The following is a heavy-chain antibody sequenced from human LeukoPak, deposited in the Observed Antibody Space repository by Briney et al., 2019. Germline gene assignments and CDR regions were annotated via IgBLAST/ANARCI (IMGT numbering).Heavy chain of an antibody. V-gene: IGHV3-23*01. CDR3: AKDMDGYNLN. J-gene: IGHJ4*02. Sequence: GGSLRLSCAGSGFTFSTYAMSWVRRTPGKGLEWVSAITSVGGTTYYADSVKGRFTISRDNSKNTLYLQMNSLRAEDTAVYYCAKDMDGYNLNWGQGTLVTVSS. D-gene: IGHD5-24*01. CDR2: ITSVGGTT. CDR1: GFTFSTYA.